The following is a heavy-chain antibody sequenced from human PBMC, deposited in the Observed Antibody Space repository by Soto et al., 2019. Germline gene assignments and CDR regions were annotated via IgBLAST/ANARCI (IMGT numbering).Heavy chain of an antibody. J-gene: IGHJ5*02. Sequence: EVQLVDSGGGLIQPGGSLRLSCAASGFSVSSSHMIWVRQAPGKGLEWVSVIYSGGTTYYAVSVKGRFTISRDKSKNTMYLQMDRLRSQDTTVYHCATLGPFGSESNSLRYNWIAPLGQGTLVTVAA. V-gene: IGHV3-53*01. CDR1: GFSVSSSH. D-gene: IGHD3-10*01. CDR3: ATLGPFGSESNSLRYNWIAP. CDR2: IYSGGTT.